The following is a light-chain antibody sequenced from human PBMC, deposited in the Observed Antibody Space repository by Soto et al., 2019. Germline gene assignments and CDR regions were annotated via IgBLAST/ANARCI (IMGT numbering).Light chain of an antibody. V-gene: IGKV1-39*01. Sequence: DIQMTQAPSSLSASLGDSVTITCGASQSISSYLNWYQQKPGRAPKVLIYAASSLQSGVPSRFSGSGSGTDFTLSISRLQPEDFATYYCQQSYSTPLTFGGGTKVDIK. J-gene: IGKJ4*01. CDR3: QQSYSTPLT. CDR1: QSISSY. CDR2: AAS.